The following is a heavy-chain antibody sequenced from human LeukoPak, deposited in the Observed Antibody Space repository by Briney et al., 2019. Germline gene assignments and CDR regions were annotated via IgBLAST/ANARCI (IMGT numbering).Heavy chain of an antibody. CDR2: IYYSGST. CDR3: ARARTDAYQLLWLDY. D-gene: IGHD2-2*01. V-gene: IGHV4-59*01. J-gene: IGHJ4*02. Sequence: SETLSLTCTVSGGSISSYYWSWIRQLPGKGLEWIGYIYYSGSTNYNPSLKSRVTISVDTSKNQFSLKLSSVTAADTAVYYCARARTDAYQLLWLDYWGQGTLVTVSS. CDR1: GGSISSYY.